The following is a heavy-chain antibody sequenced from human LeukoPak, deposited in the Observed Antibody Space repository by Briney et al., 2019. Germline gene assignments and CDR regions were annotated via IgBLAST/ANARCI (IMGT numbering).Heavy chain of an antibody. CDR3: ARGYGSNYGYLDY. CDR2: INHDGSEK. D-gene: IGHD3-10*01. CDR1: GFTFSNYW. J-gene: IGHJ4*02. Sequence: GGSLRLSCAASGFTFSNYWMSWVRQAPRKGLEWVANINHDGSEKYYVDSVKGRFTISRDNAKNSLYLQMNSLRAEDTAVYYCARGYGSNYGYLDYWGQGTLVTVSS. V-gene: IGHV3-7*02.